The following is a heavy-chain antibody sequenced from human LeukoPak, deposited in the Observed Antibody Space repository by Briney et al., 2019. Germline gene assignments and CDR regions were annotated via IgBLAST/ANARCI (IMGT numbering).Heavy chain of an antibody. CDR2: IYSGGST. D-gene: IGHD3-9*01. J-gene: IGHJ5*02. Sequence: GGSLRLSCAASGFTVSSNYMSWVRQAPGKGLEWVSAIYSGGSTYYADSVKGRFTISRHNSKNTLYLQMNSLRAEDTAVYYRARGHEYYDILTGYSSNWFDPWGQGTLVTVSS. CDR3: ARGHEYYDILTGYSSNWFDP. CDR1: GFTVSSNY. V-gene: IGHV3-53*04.